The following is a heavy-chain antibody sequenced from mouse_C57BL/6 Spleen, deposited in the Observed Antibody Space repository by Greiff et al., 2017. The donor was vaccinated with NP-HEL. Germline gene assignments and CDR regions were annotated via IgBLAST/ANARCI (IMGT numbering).Heavy chain of an antibody. CDR1: GYTFTSYT. D-gene: IGHD2-2*01. V-gene: IGHV1-4*01. CDR2: INPSSGYT. Sequence: QVQLQQSGAELARPGASVKMSCKASGYTFTSYTMHWVKQRPGQGLEWIGYINPSSGYTKYNQKFKDKATLTADKSSSTAYMQLSSLTSEDSAVYYCARCGYDWRFAYWGQGTLVTVSA. CDR3: ARCGYDWRFAY. J-gene: IGHJ3*01.